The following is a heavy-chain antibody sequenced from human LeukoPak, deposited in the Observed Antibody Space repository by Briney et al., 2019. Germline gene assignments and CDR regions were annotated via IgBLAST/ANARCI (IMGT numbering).Heavy chain of an antibody. J-gene: IGHJ4*02. CDR1: GFTFSSYW. CDR2: INSDASST. D-gene: IGHD3-10*01. CDR3: ARVGCYFGSGSLIQYYFDY. Sequence: PGGSLRLSCAASGFTFSSYWMHWVRQAPGKGLVWVSHINSDASSTSYADSVKGRFTISRDNAKNTLYLQMNSLRAEDTAMYYCARVGCYFGSGSLIQYYFDYWGQGTLVTVSS. V-gene: IGHV3-74*01.